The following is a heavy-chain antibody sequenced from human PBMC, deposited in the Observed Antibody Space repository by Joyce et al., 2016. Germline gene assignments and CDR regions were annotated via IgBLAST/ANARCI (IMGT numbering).Heavy chain of an antibody. CDR2: ISVTSYYI. V-gene: IGHV3-21*01. J-gene: IGHJ6*02. CDR3: ARGGIRYYYAMDV. Sequence: QLVESGGGVVKPGGSLRLSCEASGSTFSSSSMSWFRQAPGKGLGWVAAISVTSYYIFHAERVRGRFTVSRDNAKKTLYLQMNSLRAEDSAVFYCARGGIRYYYAMDVWGQGTTVTVSS. D-gene: IGHD3-16*01. CDR1: GSTFSSSS.